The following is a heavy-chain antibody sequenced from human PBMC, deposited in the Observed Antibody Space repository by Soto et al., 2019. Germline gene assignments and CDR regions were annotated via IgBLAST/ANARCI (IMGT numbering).Heavy chain of an antibody. D-gene: IGHD6-19*01. Sequence: QVQLEESGGNVVQPGRSLRLSCAASGFSFSDYGMHWVRQAPGKGLESVALLSYDGDKEYYADSVKGRFTISRDNSKNTVFLQMNNLRPEDTAVYYCGKDLMGEQWLGVMHYWGQGTLVTVSS. V-gene: IGHV3-30*18. CDR1: GFSFSDYG. CDR3: GKDLMGEQWLGVMHY. CDR2: LSYDGDKE. J-gene: IGHJ4*02.